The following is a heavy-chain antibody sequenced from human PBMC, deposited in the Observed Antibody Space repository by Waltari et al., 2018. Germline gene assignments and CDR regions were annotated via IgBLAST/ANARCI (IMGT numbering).Heavy chain of an antibody. Sequence: EVQLVESGGGLVQPGGSLKLSCAASGFSFSGSTVHWGRQASGKGLEWVGRIRNKANSYATGYAVSVKGRFTISRDDSKNTAYLEMNSLKTEDTAVYYCSTMGETSGYWGQGTLVTVSS. D-gene: IGHD3-16*01. CDR3: STMGETSGY. J-gene: IGHJ4*02. V-gene: IGHV3-73*02. CDR1: GFSFSGST. CDR2: IRNKANSYAT.